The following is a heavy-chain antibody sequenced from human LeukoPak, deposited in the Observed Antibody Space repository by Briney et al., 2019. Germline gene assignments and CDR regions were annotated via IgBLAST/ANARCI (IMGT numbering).Heavy chain of an antibody. V-gene: IGHV1-24*01. J-gene: IGHJ6*03. D-gene: IGHD2-2*01. CDR1: GYTLTELS. CDR3: ASPHHCSSTSCQYYYYYMDV. CDR2: FDPEDGET. Sequence: ASVKVSCKVSGYTLTELSMHWVRQAPGKGLEWMGGFDPEDGETIYAQKFQGRVTITADESTSTAYMELSSLRSEDTAVYYCASPHHCSSTSCQYYYYYMDVWGKGTTVTVSS.